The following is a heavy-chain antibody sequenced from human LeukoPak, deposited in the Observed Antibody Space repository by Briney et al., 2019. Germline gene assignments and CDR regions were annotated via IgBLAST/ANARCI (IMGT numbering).Heavy chain of an antibody. V-gene: IGHV1-18*04. J-gene: IGHJ4*02. D-gene: IGHD1-26*01. CDR3: ARDVPIEGATTREHDY. Sequence: PGASLEISCEGSGSIFTNYWISGVRQAPGKGREGMGWISSYNGNTNYAQKLQGRVTMTTDTSTSTVYMELRSLRSDDTAVYYCARDVPIEGATTREHDYWGQGTLVTVSS. CDR1: GSIFTNYW. CDR2: ISSYNGNT.